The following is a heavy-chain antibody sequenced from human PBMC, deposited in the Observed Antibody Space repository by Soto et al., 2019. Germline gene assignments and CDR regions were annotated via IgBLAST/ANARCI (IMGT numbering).Heavy chain of an antibody. Sequence: ASVKVSCKASGYTFISYGISWVRQAPGQGLEWMGWISPYNGKTNYAQEFQGRVTLTTDTPTSTAYMELSSLRSEDTAVYYCATGPEYCSSTSCYFFHPHYWGQGTLVTVSS. CDR1: GYTFISYG. V-gene: IGHV1-18*01. D-gene: IGHD2-2*01. CDR3: ATGPEYCSSTSCYFFHPHY. CDR2: ISPYNGKT. J-gene: IGHJ4*02.